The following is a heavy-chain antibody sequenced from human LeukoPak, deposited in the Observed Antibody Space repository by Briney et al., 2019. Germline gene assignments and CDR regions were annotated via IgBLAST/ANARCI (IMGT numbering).Heavy chain of an antibody. CDR2: IRSKAYGGTT. V-gene: IGHV3-49*04. J-gene: IGHJ6*03. CDR3: TRVVEYTYGYYYYYYMDV. Sequence: GGSLRLSCTASGFTFGDYGMSWVRQAPGKGLEWVGLIRSKAYGGTTEFAASVKGRFSISRDDSKSIAYLQMNSLKTEDTAVYYCTRVVEYTYGYYYYYYMDVWGKGTTVTISS. CDR1: GFTFGDYG. D-gene: IGHD5-18*01.